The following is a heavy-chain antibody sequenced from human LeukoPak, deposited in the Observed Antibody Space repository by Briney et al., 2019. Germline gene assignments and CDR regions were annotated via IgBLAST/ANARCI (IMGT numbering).Heavy chain of an antibody. CDR3: EKDSYGYRGSYYGYFFDY. J-gene: IGHJ4*02. CDR1: GFTFSSYA. V-gene: IGHV3-23*01. D-gene: IGHD1-26*01. Sequence: AGGSLRLSCAASGFTFSSYAMSWVHQAPGKGLEWISTISNSAVSTYYADSVKGRYTISRDNSKNTLYLQMNTLRGEDTAVYYCEKDSYGYRGSYYGYFFDYWGQGTLVTVSS. CDR2: ISNSAVST.